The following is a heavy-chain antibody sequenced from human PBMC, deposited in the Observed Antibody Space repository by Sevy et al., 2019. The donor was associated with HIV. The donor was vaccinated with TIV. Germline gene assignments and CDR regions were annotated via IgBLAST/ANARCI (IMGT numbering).Heavy chain of an antibody. J-gene: IGHJ6*02. CDR2: ISYHGRDK. CDR3: AKDFTGYNGMDV. V-gene: IGHV3-30*18. CDR1: GFTFTTSG. D-gene: IGHD1-1*01. Sequence: GGSLRLSCVVSGFTFTTSGMHWVRQAPGKGLEWVAVISYHGRDKFYADSVKGRFTISRDNSDNILYLHMNSLRSEDTAVYYCAKDFTGYNGMDVWGQGTMVTGSS.